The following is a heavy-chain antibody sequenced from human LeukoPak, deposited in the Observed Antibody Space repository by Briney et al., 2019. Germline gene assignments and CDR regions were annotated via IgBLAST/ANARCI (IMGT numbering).Heavy chain of an antibody. CDR3: ARGHTAVTRHFDF. J-gene: IGHJ4*02. V-gene: IGHV3-53*01. CDR2: IYSGGST. CDR1: GFTVSSNY. Sequence: GGSLRLSCAASGFTVSSNYMSWVRQAPGKGLEWVSVIYSGGSTYYADALKGRFTISRDDAKNLLYLDMNSLRAEDTAVYYCARGHTAVTRHFDFWGQGTLVTVSS. D-gene: IGHD4-17*01.